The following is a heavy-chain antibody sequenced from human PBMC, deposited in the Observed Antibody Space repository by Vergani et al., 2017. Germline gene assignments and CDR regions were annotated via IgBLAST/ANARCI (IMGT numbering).Heavy chain of an antibody. CDR1: GYTFTSYA. CDR3: ARDGTQGYSGYDSHGGFDP. D-gene: IGHD5-12*01. V-gene: IGHV7-4-1*02. Sequence: QVQLLQSGSELKKPGASVKVSCKASGYTFTSYAMNWVRQAPGQGLEWMGWINTNTGNPTYAQGFTGRFVFSLDTSVSTAYLQISSLKAEDTAVYYCARDGTQGYSGYDSHGGFDPWGQGTLVTVSS. J-gene: IGHJ5*02. CDR2: INTNTGNP.